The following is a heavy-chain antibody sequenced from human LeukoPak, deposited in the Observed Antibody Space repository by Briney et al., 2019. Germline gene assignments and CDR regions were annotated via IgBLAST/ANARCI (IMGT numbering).Heavy chain of an antibody. J-gene: IGHJ6*03. CDR2: IYTSGST. Sequence: SETLSLTCTVSGGAISGGSYYWSWIRQPAGKGLEWIGRIYTSGSTNYNPSLKSRVTISVDTSKYHFSLKLTSVTAANTAVYYCARDPGYYDSSAYLYYYYYMDVWGKGTTVTVSS. D-gene: IGHD3-22*01. CDR3: ARDPGYYDSSAYLYYYYYMDV. V-gene: IGHV4-61*02. CDR1: GGAISGGSYY.